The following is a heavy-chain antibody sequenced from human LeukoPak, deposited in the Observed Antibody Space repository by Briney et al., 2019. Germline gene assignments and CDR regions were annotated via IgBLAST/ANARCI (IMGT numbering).Heavy chain of an antibody. CDR2: ISWNSGSI. CDR1: GFAFDDYA. J-gene: IGHJ4*02. D-gene: IGHD3-9*01. Sequence: GGSLRLSCAASGFAFDDYAMHWVRQAPGKGLEWVSGISWNSGSIGYADSVKGRFTISRDNAKNSLYLQMNSLRAEDTALYYCAKSPYYDILTGYYFWGQGTLVTVSS. CDR3: AKSPYYDILTGYYF. V-gene: IGHV3-9*01.